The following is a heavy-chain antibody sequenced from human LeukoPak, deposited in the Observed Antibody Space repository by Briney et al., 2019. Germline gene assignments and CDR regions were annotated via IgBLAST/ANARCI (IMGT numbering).Heavy chain of an antibody. D-gene: IGHD1-14*01. CDR1: GFTFSSDS. J-gene: IGHJ4*02. Sequence: GGSLRLSCTASGFTFSSDSMSWVRQAPGRGLEWVSSISSRSDYIYYADSVKGRFTISRDNAKNSLFLQMNSLRAEDTAVYYCARGSTTEIGWNYWGQGTQVTVSS. CDR2: ISSRSDYI. V-gene: IGHV3-21*01. CDR3: ARGSTTEIGWNY.